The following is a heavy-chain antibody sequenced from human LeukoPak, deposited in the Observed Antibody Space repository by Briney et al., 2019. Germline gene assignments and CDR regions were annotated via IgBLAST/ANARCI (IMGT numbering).Heavy chain of an antibody. CDR2: INSDGSST. Sequence: GGSLRLSCAVSGFTFSSYWMHWVRQAPGKGLVWVSRINSDGSSTSYADSVKGRFTISRDNAKNTLYLQMNSLRAEDTAVYYCARGSRAQGNAFDIWGQGTMVTVSS. J-gene: IGHJ3*02. CDR1: GFTFSSYW. CDR3: ARGSRAQGNAFDI. V-gene: IGHV3-74*01. D-gene: IGHD3-10*01.